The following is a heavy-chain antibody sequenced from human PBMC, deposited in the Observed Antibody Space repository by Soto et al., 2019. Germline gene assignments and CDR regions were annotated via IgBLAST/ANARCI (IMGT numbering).Heavy chain of an antibody. CDR2: ITGNGAVT. CDR3: ARRRGYCTGSEYYSDDY. Sequence: EVQLLESGGGLVQPGGSLRLSCAASGFTFTSYAMTWVRRPPGKGLEWVSAITGNGAVTYYADSVKGRFIVSRDSSKNTLYLQMKSLRAEDTAVYYCARRRGYCTGSEYYSDDYWGQGTRVTVSS. D-gene: IGHD2-8*02. J-gene: IGHJ4*02. CDR1: GFTFTSYA. V-gene: IGHV3-23*01.